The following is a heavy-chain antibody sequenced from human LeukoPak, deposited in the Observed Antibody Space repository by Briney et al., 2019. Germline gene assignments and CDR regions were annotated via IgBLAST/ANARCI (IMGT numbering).Heavy chain of an antibody. Sequence: GRPLRLSCAASGFTFSSYGMHWVRQAPGKGLEWVALISYDGSNKYYADSVKGRFTISRDNSKNTLYLQMNSLRAEDTAVYYCAKGGSGWYLGDYWGQGTLVTVSS. D-gene: IGHD6-19*01. CDR3: AKGGSGWYLGDY. CDR2: ISYDGSNK. CDR1: GFTFSSYG. J-gene: IGHJ4*02. V-gene: IGHV3-30*18.